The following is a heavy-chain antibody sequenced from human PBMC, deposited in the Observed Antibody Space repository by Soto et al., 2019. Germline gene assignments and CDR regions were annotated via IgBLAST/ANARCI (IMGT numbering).Heavy chain of an antibody. CDR1: GFTFSNYA. J-gene: IGHJ4*02. D-gene: IGHD1-7*01. V-gene: IGHV3-23*01. Sequence: GGSLRLSCSASGFTFSNYAMSWVRQAPGKGLEWVSGIIDSADDTYYADSVKGRFTISRDNSKNTLYLQMNSLRAEDTAVYYCAKDLGSWNYVRLSDYWGQGTLVTVSS. CDR2: IIDSADDT. CDR3: AKDLGSWNYVRLSDY.